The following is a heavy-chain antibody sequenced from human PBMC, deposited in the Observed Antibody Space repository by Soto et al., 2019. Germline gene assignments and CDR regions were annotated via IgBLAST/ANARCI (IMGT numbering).Heavy chain of an antibody. Sequence: SETLSLTCTVSGGSVSNSQYVWVWLRPPPGKGLEWIGSIYYSGRIPYNPSLKSPVTISVDTSKNQFSLKLRSVTAADTAVYYCARLSWTCSGGSCYGWNWFDPWGQGTLVTVSS. J-gene: IGHJ5*02. D-gene: IGHD2-15*01. CDR1: GGSVSNSQYV. CDR3: ARLSWTCSGGSCYGWNWFDP. V-gene: IGHV4-39*01. CDR2: IYYSGRI.